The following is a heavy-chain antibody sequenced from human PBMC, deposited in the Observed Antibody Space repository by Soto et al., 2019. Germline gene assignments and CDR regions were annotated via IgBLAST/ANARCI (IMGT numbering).Heavy chain of an antibody. J-gene: IGHJ4*02. D-gene: IGHD1-1*01. Sequence: SQTLSLTCTVSGGSISSYYWSWIRQPPGKGLEWIGYIYYSGSTNYNPSLKSRVTISVDTSKNQFSLKLSSVTAADTAVYYCARGGSWDDGGINFDYWGQGTLVTVSS. CDR2: IYYSGST. V-gene: IGHV4-59*01. CDR3: ARGGSWDDGGINFDY. CDR1: GGSISSYY.